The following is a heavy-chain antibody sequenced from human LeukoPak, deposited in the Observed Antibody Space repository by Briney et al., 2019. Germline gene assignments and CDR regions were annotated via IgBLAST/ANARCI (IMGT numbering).Heavy chain of an antibody. V-gene: IGHV4-59*08. CDR3: ARRSYCSGGSCYSDYFDY. J-gene: IGHJ4*02. CDR1: GGSISSYY. D-gene: IGHD2-15*01. Sequence: SETLSLTCTVSGGSISSYYWSWIRQPPGKGLEWIGYIYYSGSTNYNPSLKSRVTISVDTSKNQFSLKLSSVTAAGTAVYYCARRSYCSGGSCYSDYFDYWGQGTLVTVSS. CDR2: IYYSGST.